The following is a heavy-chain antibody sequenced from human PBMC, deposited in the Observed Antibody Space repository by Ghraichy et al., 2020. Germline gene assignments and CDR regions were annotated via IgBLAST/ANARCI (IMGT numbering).Heavy chain of an antibody. Sequence: SETLSLTCTVSGGSISSYYWSWIRQPAGKGLEWIGRFYTSGSTNYNPSLKSRVTMSVDTSKNQFSLKLSSVTAADTAVYYCARDMVYCTNGVCSDGMDVWGQGTTVTVSS. D-gene: IGHD2-8*01. CDR1: GGSISSYY. CDR3: ARDMVYCTNGVCSDGMDV. J-gene: IGHJ6*02. V-gene: IGHV4-4*07. CDR2: FYTSGST.